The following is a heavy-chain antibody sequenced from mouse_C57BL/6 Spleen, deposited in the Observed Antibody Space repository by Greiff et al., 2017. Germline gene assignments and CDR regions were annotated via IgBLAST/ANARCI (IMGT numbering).Heavy chain of an antibody. J-gene: IGHJ4*01. CDR1: GYTFTRYW. Sequence: QVQLQQPGAELVKPGASVKLSCKASGYTFTRYWMHWVKQRPGRGLEWIGRIDPNSGGTKYNEKFKSKATLTVDKPSSTAYMQLSSLTSEDSAVYYCARGYGSSYLYAMDYWGQGTSVTVSS. CDR2: IDPNSGGT. V-gene: IGHV1-72*01. D-gene: IGHD1-1*01. CDR3: ARGYGSSYLYAMDY.